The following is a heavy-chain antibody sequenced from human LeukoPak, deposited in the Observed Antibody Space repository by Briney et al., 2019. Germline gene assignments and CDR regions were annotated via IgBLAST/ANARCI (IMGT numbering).Heavy chain of an antibody. CDR3: ATQWELLLFDY. D-gene: IGHD1-26*01. CDR2: ISSSSTI. V-gene: IGHV3-48*01. Sequence: PGGSLRLSCAASGFTFSSYSMNWVRQAPGKGLEWVSYISSSSTIYYADSVKGRFTISRDNAKNSLYLQVNSLRAEDTAVYYCATQWELLLFDYWGQGTLVTVSS. J-gene: IGHJ4*02. CDR1: GFTFSSYS.